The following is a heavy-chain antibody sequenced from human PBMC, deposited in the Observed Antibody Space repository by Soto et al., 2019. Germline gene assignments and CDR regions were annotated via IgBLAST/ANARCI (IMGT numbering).Heavy chain of an antibody. CDR1: GGSISSGGYY. J-gene: IGHJ4*02. CDR3: ARGLLTYYYDSSGYRGYFDY. V-gene: IGHV4-31*03. Sequence: QVQLQESGPGLVKPSQTLSLTCTVSGGSISSGGYYWSWIRQHPGKGLEWIGYIYYSGSTYYNPSLKSRVTISVDTSKNQFSLKLSSVTAADTAVYYCARGLLTYYYDSSGYRGYFDYWGQGTLVPSPQ. D-gene: IGHD3-22*01. CDR2: IYYSGST.